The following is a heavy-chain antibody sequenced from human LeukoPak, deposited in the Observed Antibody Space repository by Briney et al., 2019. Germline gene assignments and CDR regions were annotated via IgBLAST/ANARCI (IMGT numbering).Heavy chain of an antibody. CDR3: ARSGYSYGLVVY. CDR1: GGSISSDY. D-gene: IGHD5-18*01. CDR2: IYYSGDT. V-gene: IGHV4-59*01. J-gene: IGHJ4*02. Sequence: SETLSLTCTVSGGSISSDYWSWIRQPPGKGLEWIGYIYYSGDTNYNPSLKSRVTISVDTSKNQFSLKLSSVTAADTAVYYCARSGYSYGLVVYWGQGTLVTVSS.